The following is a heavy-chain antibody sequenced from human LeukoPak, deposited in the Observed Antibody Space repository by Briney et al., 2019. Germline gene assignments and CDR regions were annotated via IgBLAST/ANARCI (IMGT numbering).Heavy chain of an antibody. J-gene: IGHJ4*02. CDR1: GFTFGDTW. V-gene: IGHV3-7*03. CDR2: IKQDGSEK. Sequence: GGSLRLSCAASGFTFGDTWMNWVRQVPGQGLEWVANIKQDGSEKFYVASVKGRFTISRDNGKSSLYLQMNSLRAEDTALYYCATSYDMGWLIGYWGQGTLVTVSS. CDR3: ATSYDMGWLIGY. D-gene: IGHD3/OR15-3a*01.